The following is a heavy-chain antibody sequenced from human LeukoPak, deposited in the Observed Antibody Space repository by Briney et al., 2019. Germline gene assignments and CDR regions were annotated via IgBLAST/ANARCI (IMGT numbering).Heavy chain of an antibody. Sequence: ASVKVSCKASGGTFSSYAISWVRQAPGQGLEWVGRIIPILGIANYAQKFQGRVTITADKSTSTAYMELSSLRSEDTAVYYCARDPTVTTLVDYWGQGTLVTVSS. J-gene: IGHJ4*02. D-gene: IGHD4-17*01. CDR2: IIPILGIA. V-gene: IGHV1-69*04. CDR1: GGTFSSYA. CDR3: ARDPTVTTLVDY.